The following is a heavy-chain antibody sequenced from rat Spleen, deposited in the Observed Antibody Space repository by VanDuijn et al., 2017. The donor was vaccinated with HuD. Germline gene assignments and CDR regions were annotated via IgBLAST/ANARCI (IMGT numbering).Heavy chain of an antibody. J-gene: IGHJ2*01. CDR3: ARHGTINTMVRYYFDY. V-gene: IGHV5S13*01. CDR1: GFTFSNYG. CDR2: ISTGGGNT. Sequence: EVQLVESGGGLVQPGRSLKLSCAASGFTFSNYGMAWVRQTPTKGQEWVASISTGGGNTYYRDSVKGRFTISREDGKSTLYLQMDSLRSEDTATYYCARHGTINTMVRYYFDYWGQGDMVTVSS. D-gene: IGHD1-1*01.